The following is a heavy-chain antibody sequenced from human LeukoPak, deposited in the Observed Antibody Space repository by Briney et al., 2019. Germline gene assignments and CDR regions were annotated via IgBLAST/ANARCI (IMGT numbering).Heavy chain of an antibody. CDR3: ARNRPHCSSTSCTLYYYYYMDV. CDR2: ISGSGGST. D-gene: IGHD2-2*01. CDR1: GFTFSSYA. V-gene: IGHV3-23*01. J-gene: IGHJ6*03. Sequence: GGSLRLSCAASGFTFSSYAMSWVRQAPGKGLEWVSAISGSGGSTYYADSVKGRFTISRDNSKNTLYLQMNSLRAEDTAVYYCARNRPHCSSTSCTLYYYYYMDVWGKGTTVNVSS.